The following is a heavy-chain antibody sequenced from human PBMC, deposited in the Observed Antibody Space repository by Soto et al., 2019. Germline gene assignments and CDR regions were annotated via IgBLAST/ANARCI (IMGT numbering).Heavy chain of an antibody. Sequence: GGSLRLSCAASGFTFSSYGMHWVRQAPGKGLEWVAVIWYDGSNKYYADSVKGRFTISRDNSKNTLYLQMNSLRAEDTAVYYCARDLGFLEWLLHHYYYYYGMDVWGQGTTVTVSS. V-gene: IGHV3-33*01. CDR1: GFTFSSYG. J-gene: IGHJ6*02. CDR3: ARDLGFLEWLLHHYYYYYGMDV. CDR2: IWYDGSNK. D-gene: IGHD3-3*02.